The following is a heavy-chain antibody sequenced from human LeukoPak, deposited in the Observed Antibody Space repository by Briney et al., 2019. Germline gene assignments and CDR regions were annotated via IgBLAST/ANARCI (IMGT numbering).Heavy chain of an antibody. V-gene: IGHV1-2*02. J-gene: IGHJ5*02. D-gene: IGHD3-10*01. Sequence: ASVKVSCKASGYSFADYYMHWVRQAPGQGLEWMGWINPNSGGTRSAQKFQGRVTMTRYTSISAAYMELSSLRYDDTAVYYCASNILVRDIXNWFXPXXXXTQVTVSX. CDR1: GYSFADYY. CDR3: ASNILVRDIXNWFXP. CDR2: INPNSGGT.